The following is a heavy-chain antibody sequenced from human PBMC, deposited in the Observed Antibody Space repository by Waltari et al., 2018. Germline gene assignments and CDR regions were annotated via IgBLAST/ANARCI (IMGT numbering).Heavy chain of an antibody. CDR3: AREMGYCSSTSCSDAFDI. J-gene: IGHJ3*02. V-gene: IGHV4-59*01. CDR1: GGSISSYY. Sequence: QVQLQESGPGLVKPSETLSLTCTVSGGSISSYYWSWIRQPPGKGLEWIGYIYYSGSTNYNPSLKRRVTISVDTSKNQFSLKLSSVTAADTAVYYCAREMGYCSSTSCSDAFDIWGQGTMVTVSS. CDR2: IYYSGST. D-gene: IGHD2-2*01.